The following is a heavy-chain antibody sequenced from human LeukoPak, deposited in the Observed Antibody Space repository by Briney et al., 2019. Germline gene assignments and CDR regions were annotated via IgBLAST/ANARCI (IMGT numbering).Heavy chain of an antibody. V-gene: IGHV3-48*04. CDR2: ISSSSTI. J-gene: IGHJ6*03. CDR1: GFTFSSYW. Sequence: GGSLRLSCAASGFTFSSYWMTWVRQAPGKGLEWVSYISSSSTIYYADSVKGRFTISRDNAKNSLYLQMNSLRAEDTAVYYCAKDPGSGPYYYYYFIDVWGKGTTVTISS. D-gene: IGHD6-25*01. CDR3: AKDPGSGPYYYYYFIDV.